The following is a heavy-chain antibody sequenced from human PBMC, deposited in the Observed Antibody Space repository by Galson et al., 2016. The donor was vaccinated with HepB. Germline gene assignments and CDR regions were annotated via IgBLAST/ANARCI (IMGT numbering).Heavy chain of an antibody. J-gene: IGHJ4*02. CDR3: AKHTYIYASATFSGCDS. Sequence: SLRLSCAASKFRFSAYGMHWVRQAPGKGLEWVAVISYDGSNKYYADSVKGRFTISRDNSKNTLHLQMDGLKAEDTAIYSSAKHTYIYASATFSGCDSWGQGTLVTVSS. CDR1: KFRFSAYG. CDR2: ISYDGSNK. V-gene: IGHV3-30*18. D-gene: IGHD5-18*01.